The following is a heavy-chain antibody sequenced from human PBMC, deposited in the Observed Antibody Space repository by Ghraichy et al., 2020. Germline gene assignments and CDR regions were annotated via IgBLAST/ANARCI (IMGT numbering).Heavy chain of an antibody. J-gene: IGHJ4*02. Sequence: GGSLRLSCAASGFTFSNYAMSWVRQAPGKGLEWVSSITDGGGGTDYADSVKGRFTISRDNSKKTLYLQMNSLRAEDTAVYYRAKDDYRSGSYYTLSFDYWGQGTRGTVSS. D-gene: IGHD3-10*01. CDR3: AKDDYRSGSYYTLSFDY. CDR1: GFTFSNYA. CDR2: ITDGGGGT. V-gene: IGHV3-23*01.